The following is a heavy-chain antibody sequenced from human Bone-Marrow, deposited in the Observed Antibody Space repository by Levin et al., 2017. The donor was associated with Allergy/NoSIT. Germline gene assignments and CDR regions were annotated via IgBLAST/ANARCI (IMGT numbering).Heavy chain of an antibody. CDR2: ISTTSSTI. CDR3: ARDHITIFSLYFDY. J-gene: IGHJ4*02. Sequence: GGSLRLSCAASGFTFSSHSMNWVRQAPGKGLEWVSYISTTSSTIYYADSVKGRFTISRDNAKNSLYLQMKSLRDEDTAVYYCARDHITIFSLYFDYWGPGTLVTVSS. CDR1: GFTFSSHS. D-gene: IGHD3-9*01. V-gene: IGHV3-48*02.